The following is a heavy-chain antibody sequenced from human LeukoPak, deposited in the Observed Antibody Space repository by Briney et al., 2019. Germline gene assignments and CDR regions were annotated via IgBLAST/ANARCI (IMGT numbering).Heavy chain of an antibody. CDR3: ASHHLYSSSSSLDY. D-gene: IGHD6-13*01. J-gene: IGHJ4*02. Sequence: PGGSLRLSCAAPGFTFSSYSMNWVRQAPGKGLEWVSSISSSSSYIYYADSVKGRFTISRDNAKNSLYLQMNSLRAEDTAVYYCASHHLYSSSSSLDYWGQGTLVTVSS. CDR1: GFTFSSYS. V-gene: IGHV3-21*01. CDR2: ISSSSSYI.